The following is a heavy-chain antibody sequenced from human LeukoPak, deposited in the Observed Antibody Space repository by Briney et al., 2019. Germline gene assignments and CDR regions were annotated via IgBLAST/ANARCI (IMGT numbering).Heavy chain of an antibody. Sequence: PGGSLRLSCVASGFTFSTSWVTWVRQAPGTGLEWVANIDKHGYGKYYVDSVKGRFAISRDYASNSVFLQMDSLRAEDTSVYYCARDAGWGYYDLWGQGTPVTVSS. CDR2: IDKHGYGK. D-gene: IGHD1-26*01. CDR3: ARDAGWGYYDL. CDR1: GFTFSTSW. J-gene: IGHJ4*02. V-gene: IGHV3-7*01.